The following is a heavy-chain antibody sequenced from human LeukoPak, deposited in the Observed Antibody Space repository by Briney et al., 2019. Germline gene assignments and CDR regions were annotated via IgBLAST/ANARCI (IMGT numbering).Heavy chain of an antibody. CDR2: IYHSGST. D-gene: IGHD2-21*01. V-gene: IGHV4-39*01. CDR3: ARHGIGIRWFDP. Sequence: SETLSLTCTVSGVSINSNYYYWGWIRQPPGKGLEWIGYIYHSGSTYYNPSLKSRVTISVDRSENQFSLKLSSVTAADTAVYYCARHGIGIRWFDPWGQGTLVTVSS. CDR1: GVSINSNYYY. J-gene: IGHJ5*02.